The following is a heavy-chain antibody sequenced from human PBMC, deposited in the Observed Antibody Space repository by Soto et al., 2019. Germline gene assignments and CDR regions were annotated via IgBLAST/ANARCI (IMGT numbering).Heavy chain of an antibody. Sequence: ASVKVACKASGYTFTGYYVHWVRQAPGQGLAWMGWINPNSGGTNYAQKFQGWVTMTRDTSISTAYMELSRLRSDDTAVYYCARDSTYYDRNPSPRYYSYGMDVWGQGTTVTVSS. J-gene: IGHJ6*02. CDR2: INPNSGGT. CDR1: GYTFTGYY. D-gene: IGHD3-22*01. CDR3: ARDSTYYDRNPSPRYYSYGMDV. V-gene: IGHV1-2*04.